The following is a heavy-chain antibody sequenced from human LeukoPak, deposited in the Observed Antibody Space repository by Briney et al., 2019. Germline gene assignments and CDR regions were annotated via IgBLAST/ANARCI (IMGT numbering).Heavy chain of an antibody. CDR2: IWYDGSNK. D-gene: IGHD4-23*01. Sequence: PGGSLRLSCAASGFTFSSYGMHWVPQAPGKGLEWVAVIWYDGSNKYYADSVKGRFTISRDNSKNTLYLQMNCLRAEDTAVYYCPRDRGRGNGFDYWGQGTLVTVSS. V-gene: IGHV3-33*01. J-gene: IGHJ4*02. CDR1: GFTFSSYG. CDR3: PRDRGRGNGFDY.